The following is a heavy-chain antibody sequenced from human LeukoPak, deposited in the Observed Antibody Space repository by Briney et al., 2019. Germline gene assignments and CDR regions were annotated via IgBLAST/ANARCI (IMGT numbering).Heavy chain of an antibody. D-gene: IGHD4-23*01. CDR2: ISSRGVRT. CDR3: AKDRVTVITSPFDY. V-gene: IGHV3-23*01. J-gene: IGHJ4*02. CDR1: GFTFSDYE. Sequence: HPGGSLRLSCAASGFTFSDYEMNWVRQAPGKGLEWVSGISSRGVRTYYADSVKGRFTISRDNSENTLFLQMNNLRAEDTAVYYCAKDRVTVITSPFDYWGQGTLVTVSS.